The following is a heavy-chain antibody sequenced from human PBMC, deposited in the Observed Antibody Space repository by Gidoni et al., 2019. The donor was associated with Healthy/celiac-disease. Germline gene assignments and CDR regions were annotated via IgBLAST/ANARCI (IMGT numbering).Heavy chain of an antibody. D-gene: IGHD2-2*01. CDR3: ARGCSTSCYNWFDP. J-gene: IGHJ5*02. CDR1: GCTCSIYS. Sequence: EVQLVESGGGLVKPGGSRRHSCAAAGCTCSIYSMHWVRQAPGKGLELVSSISSSRSYIYYADSVKGRFTISRDNAKNSLYLQMNSLRAEDTAVYYCARGCSTSCYNWFDPWGQGTLVTVSS. V-gene: IGHV3-21*01. CDR2: ISSSRSYI.